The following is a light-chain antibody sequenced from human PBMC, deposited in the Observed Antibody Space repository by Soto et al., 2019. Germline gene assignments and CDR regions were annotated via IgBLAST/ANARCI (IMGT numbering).Light chain of an antibody. CDR1: QNINRW. V-gene: IGKV1-5*01. CDR2: DAS. J-gene: IGKJ1*01. CDR3: QQYSRHWT. Sequence: DIQMTQSPSTLSASIGDRVTITCRASQNINRWLAWYQQKPGKAPMLLIYDASSLQSGAPSRFSGSGSGTEFTLTSSSLQPDDFATYYCQQYSRHWTFGQGTKVEV.